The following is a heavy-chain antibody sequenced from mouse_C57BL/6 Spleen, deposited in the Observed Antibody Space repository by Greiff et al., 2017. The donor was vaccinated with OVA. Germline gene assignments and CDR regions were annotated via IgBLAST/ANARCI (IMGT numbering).Heavy chain of an antibody. CDR3: ARHEGHYYSNYDGFAY. D-gene: IGHD2-5*01. Sequence: QVQLQQSGAELVKPGASVKLSCKASGYTFTEYTIHWVKQRSGQGLEWIGWFYPGRGSIKYNEKFKDKATLTADKSSSTVYMELSRLTSEDSAVYFCARHEGHYYSNYDGFAYWGQGTLVTVSA. J-gene: IGHJ3*01. CDR2: FYPGRGSI. CDR1: GYTFTEYT. V-gene: IGHV1-62-2*01.